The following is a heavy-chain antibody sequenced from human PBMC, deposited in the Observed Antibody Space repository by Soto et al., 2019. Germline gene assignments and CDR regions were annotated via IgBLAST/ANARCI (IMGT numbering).Heavy chain of an antibody. Sequence: QITLKESGPTLVKPTQTLTLTCTFSGFSLSTTAVGVGWVRQPPGKALEWLALIYWNDEKRYSPSLKSRLTITKDTSKNQVFLTMTNMDPVDTATYYCGHWGYTTGWSDNWGQGTLVTVSS. CDR2: IYWNDEK. J-gene: IGHJ4*02. V-gene: IGHV2-5*01. D-gene: IGHD1-1*01. CDR3: GHWGYTTGWSDN. CDR1: GFSLSTTAVG.